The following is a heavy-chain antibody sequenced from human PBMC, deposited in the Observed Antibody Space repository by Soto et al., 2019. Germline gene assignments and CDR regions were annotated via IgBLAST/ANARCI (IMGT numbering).Heavy chain of an antibody. CDR2: INGRSNYV. CDR1: GFTFSTYT. V-gene: IGHV3-21*01. Sequence: EVQVVESGGGLVKPGGSLRLSCVFSGFTFSTYTMNWVRQAPGKGLEWVSSINGRSNYVYYADSVKGRFTISRDNAKNSLYLQMNRMRAEDTAIYYCAREDGVVGSSSAFDLWGLGTLVTVSS. J-gene: IGHJ4*02. D-gene: IGHD1-26*01. CDR3: AREDGVVGSSSAFDL.